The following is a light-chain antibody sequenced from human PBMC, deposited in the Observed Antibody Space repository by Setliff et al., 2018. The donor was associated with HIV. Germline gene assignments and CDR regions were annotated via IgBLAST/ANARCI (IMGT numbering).Light chain of an antibody. CDR3: SSYAGSNNV. V-gene: IGLV2-8*01. J-gene: IGLJ1*01. Sequence: QSVLTQPPSASGSPGQSVTISCTGTSSDVGGYNYVSWYQQHPGKAPKLMIYEVSKRPSGVPDRLSGSKSGNTASLTVSGLQAEDEADYYCSSYAGSNNVFGTGTKVTV. CDR2: EVS. CDR1: SSDVGGYNY.